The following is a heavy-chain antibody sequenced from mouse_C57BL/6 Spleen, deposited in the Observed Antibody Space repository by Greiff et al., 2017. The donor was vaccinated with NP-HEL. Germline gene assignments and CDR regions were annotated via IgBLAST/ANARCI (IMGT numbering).Heavy chain of an antibody. J-gene: IGHJ3*01. V-gene: IGHV1-55*01. CDR2: IYPGSGST. Sequence: QVQLQQPGAELVKPGASVKMSCKASGYTFTSYWITWVKQRPGQGLEWIGDIYPGSGSTNYNEKFKSKATLTVDTSSSPAYMQLSSLTSEDSAVYYCARETAQARWFAYWGQGTLVTVSA. CDR3: ARETAQARWFAY. CDR1: GYTFTSYW. D-gene: IGHD3-2*02.